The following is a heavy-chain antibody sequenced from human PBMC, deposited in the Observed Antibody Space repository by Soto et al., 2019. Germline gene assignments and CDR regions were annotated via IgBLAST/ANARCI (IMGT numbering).Heavy chain of an antibody. CDR3: GHRRVDSTNNDGFDP. J-gene: IGHJ5*02. Sequence: QITLKESGPTLVKPTQTLTLTCTFSGFSLSSDGVGVGWIRQPPGKALEWLALIYWDDYKRYSPSLKNRLNITRDTSKSPVGLTLTTMEHVDPATYYCGHRRVDSTNNDGFDPLSQGTLVTFAS. CDR2: IYWDDYK. V-gene: IGHV2-5*02. CDR1: GFSLSSDGVG. D-gene: IGHD4-4*01.